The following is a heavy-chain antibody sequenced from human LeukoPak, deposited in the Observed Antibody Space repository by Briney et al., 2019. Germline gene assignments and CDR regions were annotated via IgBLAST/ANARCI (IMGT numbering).Heavy chain of an antibody. CDR1: GGSISSYY. Sequence: DPSETLSLTCTVSGGSISSYYWNWIRQPPGKGLEWIGYVYYSGSTNYNPSFKSRLTISVDTSKNQFSLKLNSVTAADTAVYYCARLILFEFPTDSDSWFDLWGQGTPVTVSS. J-gene: IGHJ5*01. CDR2: VYYSGST. D-gene: IGHD2-21*01. CDR3: ARLILFEFPTDSDSWFDL. V-gene: IGHV4-59*01.